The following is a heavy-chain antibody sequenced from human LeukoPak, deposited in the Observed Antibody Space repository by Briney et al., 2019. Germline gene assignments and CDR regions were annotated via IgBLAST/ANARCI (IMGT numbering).Heavy chain of an antibody. V-gene: IGHV1-2*04. CDR1: GYTFTGYY. D-gene: IGHD1-26*01. Sequence: ASVKVSCKASGYTFTGYYMHWVRQAPGQGLEWMGWINPNSGGTNYAQKFQGWVTMTRDTSISTAYLELSRLRSDDKAVYYCAREGGSYRDFDYWGQGTLVTVSS. CDR2: INPNSGGT. J-gene: IGHJ4*02. CDR3: AREGGSYRDFDY.